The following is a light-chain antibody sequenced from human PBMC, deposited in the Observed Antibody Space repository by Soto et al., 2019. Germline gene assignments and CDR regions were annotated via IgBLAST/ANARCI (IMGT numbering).Light chain of an antibody. V-gene: IGLV1-44*01. Sequence: QSVLTQPPSASGTPGQRVTISCSGSSSNIGSNSANWYQQLPGTAPKLVMYSTNQRPSGVPDRFSGSKSGTSASLAISDLQSEDDADYYCAAWDDTLHGHVVFGGGTKLTVL. CDR1: SSNIGSNS. J-gene: IGLJ2*01. CDR3: AAWDDTLHGHVV. CDR2: STN.